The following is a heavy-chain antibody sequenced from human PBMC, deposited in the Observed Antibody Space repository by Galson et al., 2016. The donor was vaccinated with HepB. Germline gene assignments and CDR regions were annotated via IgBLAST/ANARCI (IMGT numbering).Heavy chain of an antibody. V-gene: IGHV5-51*01. D-gene: IGHD3-10*01. CDR3: ARAARHLGSNYVFDP. J-gene: IGHJ5*02. CDR1: GYTFSSDW. CDR2: IFPGDSDT. Sequence: QSGAEVTKPGESLKISCKGSGYTFSSDWIAWVRQMPGKGLEWMGIIFPGDSDTKYSPSFQGQVTISADRSNSTAYLHWSSLKASDTAIYYCARAARHLGSNYVFDPWGQGTLVTVSS.